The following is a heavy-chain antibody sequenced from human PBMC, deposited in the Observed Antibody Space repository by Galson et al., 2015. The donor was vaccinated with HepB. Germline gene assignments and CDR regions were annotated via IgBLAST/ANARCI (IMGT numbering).Heavy chain of an antibody. CDR3: ARDPEPTYCSSTSCLSWYFQH. Sequence: SLRLSCAASGFTFSSCAMHWVRQAPGKGLEWVAVISYDGSNKYYADSVKGRFTISRDNSKNTLYLQMNSLRAEDTAVYYCARDPEPTYCSSTSCLSWYFQHWGQGTLVTVSS. V-gene: IGHV3-30-3*01. D-gene: IGHD2-2*01. CDR1: GFTFSSCA. CDR2: ISYDGSNK. J-gene: IGHJ1*01.